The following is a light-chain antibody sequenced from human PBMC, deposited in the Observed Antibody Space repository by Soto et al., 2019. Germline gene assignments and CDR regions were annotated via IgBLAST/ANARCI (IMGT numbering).Light chain of an antibody. V-gene: IGLV5-45*03. CDR3: MIWHSSAWV. CDR1: SGINVGTYR. Sequence: QPVLTQPSSLSASPGASASLTCTLRSGINVGTYRIYWYQQKPGSPPQYLLRYKSDSDKQQGSGVPSRFSGSKDASANAGILLISGLQSEEEADYYCMIWHSSAWVFGGGTKVTVL. CDR2: YKSDSDK. J-gene: IGLJ3*02.